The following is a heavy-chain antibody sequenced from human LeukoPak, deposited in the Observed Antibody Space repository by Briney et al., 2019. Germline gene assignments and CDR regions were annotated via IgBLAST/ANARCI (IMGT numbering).Heavy chain of an antibody. CDR1: GGSISSSTYY. Sequence: SETLSLTCTVSGGSISSSTYYWVWIRQPPGKGLEWIGSIYYSGSTYYNPSLNSRITISVDTSKNQFSLKLSSVTAADTAVYYCARVGSGHYYYYYMDVWGKGTTVTVSS. D-gene: IGHD1-14*01. V-gene: IGHV4-39*07. CDR3: ARVGSGHYYYYYMDV. CDR2: IYYSGST. J-gene: IGHJ6*03.